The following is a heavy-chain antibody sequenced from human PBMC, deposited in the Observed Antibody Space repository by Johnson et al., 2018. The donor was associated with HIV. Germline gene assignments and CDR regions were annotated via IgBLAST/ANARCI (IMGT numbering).Heavy chain of an antibody. D-gene: IGHD3-22*01. CDR3: AKGQSSGYPKDAFDI. Sequence: QVQLVESGGGVVQPGRSLRLSCAASGFTFSSYAMHWVRQAPGKGLEWVAVISYDGSNKYYAESVKGRFTISRDNFKNTLYLQMKSLRAEDTAVYYFAKGQSSGYPKDAFDIWGQGTMVIVSS. V-gene: IGHV3-30-3*01. CDR2: ISYDGSNK. J-gene: IGHJ3*02. CDR1: GFTFSSYA.